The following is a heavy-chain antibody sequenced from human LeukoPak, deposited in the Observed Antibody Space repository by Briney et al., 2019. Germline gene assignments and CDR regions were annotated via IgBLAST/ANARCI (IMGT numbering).Heavy chain of an antibody. CDR2: INPNSGGT. CDR1: GYTFTGYY. CDR3: ARSLIPYDYDILTGLDY. Sequence: ASVKVSCKASGYTFTGYYMHCVRQAPGQGLEWMGWINPNSGGTNYAQKFQGRVTMTRDTSISTAYMELSRLRSDDTAVYYSARSLIPYDYDILTGLDYWGQGTLVTVSS. V-gene: IGHV1-2*02. D-gene: IGHD3-9*01. J-gene: IGHJ4*02.